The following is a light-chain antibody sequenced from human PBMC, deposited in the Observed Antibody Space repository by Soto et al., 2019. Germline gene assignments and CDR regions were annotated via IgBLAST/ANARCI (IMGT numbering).Light chain of an antibody. J-gene: IGKJ4*01. Sequence: EIVMTQSPATLSVSPGERATLSCRASQSVGSNLAWFQQKPGQAPRLLIFRASTRATGIPARFSGSGSETESSPPTTSRQPEDFAVYYCQQYNNWQPLTFGGGTKVEI. CDR2: RAS. CDR1: QSVGSN. V-gene: IGKV3-15*01. CDR3: QQYNNWQPLT.